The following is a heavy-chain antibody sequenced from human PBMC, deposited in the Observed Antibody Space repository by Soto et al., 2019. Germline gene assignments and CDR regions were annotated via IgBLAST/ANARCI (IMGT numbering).Heavy chain of an antibody. Sequence: SETLSLTCIVSGGSISNYYWSWIRQSPGKGLEWIGYIYDNGYTKYKPSLKSRVTISVDTSKNQFSLKLSSVTAADTAVYYCARTQVVEMATIHYFDYWGQGTLVTVSS. J-gene: IGHJ4*02. D-gene: IGHD5-12*01. CDR3: ARTQVVEMATIHYFDY. V-gene: IGHV4-59*01. CDR2: IYDNGYT. CDR1: GGSISNYY.